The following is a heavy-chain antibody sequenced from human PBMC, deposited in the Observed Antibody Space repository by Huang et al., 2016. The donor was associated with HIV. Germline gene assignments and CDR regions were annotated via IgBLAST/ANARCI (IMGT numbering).Heavy chain of an antibody. Sequence: QVQLQQWGAQLVRPSETLSLTCAVYGGSFNDYFWTWIRQTPGKGLQWIGAISNDGTTNHIPSLRGRVTMSIDTSKNQFSLKMTSITAADTSTYYCARATATVGYYFFYGLDVWGKGTSVTVS. J-gene: IGHJ6*04. CDR1: GGSFNDYF. V-gene: IGHV4-34*02. CDR3: ARATATVGYYFFYGLDV. D-gene: IGHD2-21*02. CDR2: ISNDGTT.